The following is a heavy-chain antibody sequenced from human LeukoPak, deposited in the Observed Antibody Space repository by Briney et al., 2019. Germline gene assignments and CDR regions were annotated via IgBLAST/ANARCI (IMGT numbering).Heavy chain of an antibody. Sequence: SETLSLTCTVSGDYLSSYYWGWIRQPPGKGLEWIGSIYYSGSTYYNPSLKSRVTISVDTSKNQFSLKLSSVTAADTAVYYCARRPERYWGAFDIWGQGTMVTVSS. CDR2: IYYSGST. V-gene: IGHV4-39*07. CDR1: GDYLSSYY. J-gene: IGHJ3*02. D-gene: IGHD7-27*01. CDR3: ARRPERYWGAFDI.